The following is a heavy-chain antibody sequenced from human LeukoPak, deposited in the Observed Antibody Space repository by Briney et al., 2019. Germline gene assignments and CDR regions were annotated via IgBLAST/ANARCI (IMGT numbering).Heavy chain of an antibody. V-gene: IGHV1-18*01. CDR2: ISAYNGNT. Sequence: ASVKVSCKASGYTFTSYGISWVRQAPGQGLEWMGWISAYNGNTNYAQKLQGRVTMTTDTSTSTAYMELRSLRSDDTAVYYCARDRGGLRYFDWLSWFDPWGQGTLVTASS. J-gene: IGHJ5*02. CDR3: ARDRGGLRYFDWLSWFDP. CDR1: GYTFTSYG. D-gene: IGHD3-9*01.